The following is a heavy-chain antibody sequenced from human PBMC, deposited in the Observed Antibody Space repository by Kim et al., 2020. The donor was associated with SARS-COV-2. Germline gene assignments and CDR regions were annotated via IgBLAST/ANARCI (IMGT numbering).Heavy chain of an antibody. V-gene: IGHV3-23*01. Sequence: GGSLRLSCAASGFTFSDYAMSWVRQAPGKGLEWVSVISGGGGSAYYADSVKGRFTISRDNSKNTLYLQMNSLRAEDTALYYCAKEWRMTTRTNDGDYFDNWGQGTLVTVSS. J-gene: IGHJ4*02. CDR1: GFTFSDYA. CDR2: ISGGGGSA. CDR3: AKEWRMTTRTNDGDYFDN. D-gene: IGHD4-4*01.